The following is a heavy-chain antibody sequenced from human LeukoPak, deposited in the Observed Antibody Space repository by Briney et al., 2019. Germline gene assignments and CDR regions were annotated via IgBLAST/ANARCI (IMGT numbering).Heavy chain of an antibody. CDR1: GGSFSGYY. CDR2: INHSGST. J-gene: IGHJ5*02. V-gene: IGHV4-34*01. D-gene: IGHD3-9*01. CDR3: AIKSIRYFDWFWPNWFDP. Sequence: WETLSLTCAVYGGSFSGYYWSWIRQPPGKGLEWLGEINHSGSTNYNPSLKSRVTISVDTSKNQFSLKMSSVTAPDTAVYYCAIKSIRYFDWFWPNWFDPWGQGTLVTVSS.